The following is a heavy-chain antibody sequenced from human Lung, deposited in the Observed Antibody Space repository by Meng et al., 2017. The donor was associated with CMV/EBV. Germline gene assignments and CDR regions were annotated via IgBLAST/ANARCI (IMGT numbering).Heavy chain of an antibody. D-gene: IGHD3-10*01. CDR3: LRRSGGSV. CDR1: GDSITNHNW. CDR2: IPHRGSS. J-gene: IGHJ1*01. Sequence: QRQCRASGPGPLKPSESPSLTCAVSGDSITNHNWWAWVRQPPGKGLEWIGEIPHRGSSAYNPSLKSRVSMSIDKSKNQFSLKLTSVTAADTAVYHCLRRSGGSVWGQGTLVTVSS. V-gene: IGHV4-4*02.